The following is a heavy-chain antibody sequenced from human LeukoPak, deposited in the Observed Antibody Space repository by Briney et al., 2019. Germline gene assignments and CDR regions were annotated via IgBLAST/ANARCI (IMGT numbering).Heavy chain of an antibody. J-gene: IGHJ4*02. CDR2: ISYGGGNK. Sequence: GGSLRLSCAGSGFTFSSYGMHWVRQAPGKGLEWVAVISYGGGNKYYADSVKGRFTNSRDNSNNTLYLQMNSLRAEDTAVYYCAKEYYGGNSQYYFDYWGQGTLATVSS. CDR1: GFTFSSYG. V-gene: IGHV3-30*18. D-gene: IGHD4-23*01. CDR3: AKEYYGGNSQYYFDY.